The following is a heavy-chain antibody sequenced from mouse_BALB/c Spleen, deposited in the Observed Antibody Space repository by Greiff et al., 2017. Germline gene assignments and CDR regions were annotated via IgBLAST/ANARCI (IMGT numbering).Heavy chain of an antibody. J-gene: IGHJ1*01. CDR1: GFTFSSYG. Sequence: EVKLVEFGGDLVKPGGSLKLSCAASGFTFSSYGMSWVRQTPDKRLEWVATISSGGSYTYYPDSVKGRFTISRDNAKNTLYLQMSSLKSEDTAMYYCARRRGTTVGYFDVWGAGTTVTVSS. CDR2: ISSGGSYT. CDR3: ARRRGTTVGYFDV. V-gene: IGHV5-6*02. D-gene: IGHD1-1*01.